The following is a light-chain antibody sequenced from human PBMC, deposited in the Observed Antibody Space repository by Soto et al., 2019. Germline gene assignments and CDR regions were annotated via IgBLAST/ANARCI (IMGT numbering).Light chain of an antibody. J-gene: IGLJ2*01. CDR1: KSDIGGYNY. CDR2: DVS. Sequence: QSALTQPASVSGSPGQSITISCTGTKSDIGGYNYVSWYQQHPGKAPKLMIYDVSNRPSGVSYRFSGSKSGNTASLTISGLQAEDEADYYCSSYTSRSTLGVFGGGTKVTVL. V-gene: IGLV2-14*03. CDR3: SSYTSRSTLGV.